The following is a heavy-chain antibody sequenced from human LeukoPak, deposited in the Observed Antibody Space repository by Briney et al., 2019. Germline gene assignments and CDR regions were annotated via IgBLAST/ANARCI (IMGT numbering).Heavy chain of an antibody. CDR3: AREYYDSSGRKHAFDI. CDR2: VNHHSSGT. J-gene: IGHJ3*02. D-gene: IGHD3-22*01. CDR1: GYTFTDYY. Sequence: PRASVKVSCRASGYTFTDYYVSWVRQAPGHGLEWMGWVNHHSSGTKYAQKFQGRVTMTRDTSISAAYMELSRLRPDDTAVYYWAREYYDSSGRKHAFDIWGQGTMVTVSS. V-gene: IGHV1-2*02.